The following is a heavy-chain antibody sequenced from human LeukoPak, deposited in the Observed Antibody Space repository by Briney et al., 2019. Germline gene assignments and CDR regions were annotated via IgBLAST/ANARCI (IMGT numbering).Heavy chain of an antibody. CDR2: IYYSGST. D-gene: IGHD1-26*01. Sequence: SETLSLTCTVSGGSISTYYWSWIRQPPGKGLDWIGYIYYSGSTSYNPSLKSRVTISFDTSKNQFVLKLSSVTAADTAVYYCAREEALGSGSFDYWGQGTLVTVSS. CDR1: GGSISTYY. V-gene: IGHV4-59*01. J-gene: IGHJ4*02. CDR3: AREEALGSGSFDY.